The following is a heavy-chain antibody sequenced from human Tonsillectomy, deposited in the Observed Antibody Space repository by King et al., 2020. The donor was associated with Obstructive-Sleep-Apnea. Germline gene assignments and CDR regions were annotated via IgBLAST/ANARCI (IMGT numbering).Heavy chain of an antibody. Sequence: VQLVESGGGVVQPGRSLRLSCAASGFTFSTYAMHWVRQVPGKGLEWVAVISYDGSHKYYADSLKGRFTISSDNSKNTLYLQMNSLRPEDTAVYYCARTAVDPYSSSGYYYYYGMDVWGQGTTVTVSS. CDR1: GFTFSTYA. D-gene: IGHD6-13*01. CDR3: ARTAVDPYSSSGYYYYYGMDV. CDR2: ISYDGSHK. J-gene: IGHJ6*02. V-gene: IGHV3-30-3*01.